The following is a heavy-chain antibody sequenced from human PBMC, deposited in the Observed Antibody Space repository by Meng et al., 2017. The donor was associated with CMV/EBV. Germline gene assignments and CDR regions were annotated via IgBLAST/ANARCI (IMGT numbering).Heavy chain of an antibody. CDR3: ARDHHLMYDYDTSGYYP. Sequence: GESLKISCAASGFIFSSYTMNWVRQAPGKGLEWVSSISSSSSYISYADSVKGRFTISRDNAKDTLHLQMDSLRVEDSAVYYCARDHHLMYDYDTSGYYPWGRGTLVTVSS. CDR1: GFIFSSYT. V-gene: IGHV3-21*01. CDR2: ISSSSSYI. J-gene: IGHJ5*02. D-gene: IGHD3-22*01.